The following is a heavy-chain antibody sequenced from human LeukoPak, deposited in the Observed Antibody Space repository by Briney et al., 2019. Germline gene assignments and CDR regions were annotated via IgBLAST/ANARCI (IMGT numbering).Heavy chain of an antibody. Sequence: GGSLRLSCAASGFTFSSYGMHWVRQAPGKGLEWVAFIRYDGSNKYYADSVKGRFTISRDKSKNTLYLQMNSLRAEDTSVYYCAKGNSKGSGSYHAFDIWGQGTMVTVSS. D-gene: IGHD3-10*01. V-gene: IGHV3-30*02. CDR1: GFTFSSYG. J-gene: IGHJ3*02. CDR3: AKGNSKGSGSYHAFDI. CDR2: IRYDGSNK.